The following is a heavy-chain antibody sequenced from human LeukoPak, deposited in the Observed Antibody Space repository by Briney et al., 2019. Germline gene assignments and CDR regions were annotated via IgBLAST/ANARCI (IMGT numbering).Heavy chain of an antibody. CDR3: ARLGDGYFDY. J-gene: IGHJ4*02. Sequence: PSETLSLTCTVSGGSISSYYWSWIRQPPGKGLEWIGYIYYSGSTSYNPSLKSRVTISVDTSKNQFSLKLSSVTAADTAVYYCARLGDGYFDYWGQGTLVTVSS. D-gene: IGHD3-16*01. CDR1: GGSISSYY. CDR2: IYYSGST. V-gene: IGHV4-59*01.